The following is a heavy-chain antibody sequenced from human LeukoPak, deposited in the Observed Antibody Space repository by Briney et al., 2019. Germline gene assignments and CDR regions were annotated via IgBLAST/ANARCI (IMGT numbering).Heavy chain of an antibody. D-gene: IGHD4-23*01. J-gene: IGHJ4*02. CDR3: ARAVYGGNQIDY. Sequence: ASVKVSCQASGYSLITYYMQWVRQAPGQGLEWMGVITTSNGVTAYAQKFQGRVTVTRDTSTSTVDMELSSLRSDDTAVYYCARAVYGGNQIDYWGQGTLVTVSS. CDR1: GYSLITYY. V-gene: IGHV1-46*01. CDR2: ITTSNGVT.